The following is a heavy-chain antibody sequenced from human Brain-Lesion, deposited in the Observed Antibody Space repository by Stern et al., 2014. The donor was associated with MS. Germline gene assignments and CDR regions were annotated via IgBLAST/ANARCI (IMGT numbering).Heavy chain of an antibody. J-gene: IGHJ4*02. CDR3: ATYYYDATGYNDF. V-gene: IGHV1-2*04. D-gene: IGHD3-22*01. Sequence: QDQLVESGAEVKKPGASVKVSCKASGYTFTGYYMHWVRQAPGQGLEWMGWINPKSGGTNYAQKFQGWVTMTRDTSINTAYMELSRLRSDDPAVYYCATYYYDATGYNDFWGQGTLVTVSS. CDR2: INPKSGGT. CDR1: GYTFTGYY.